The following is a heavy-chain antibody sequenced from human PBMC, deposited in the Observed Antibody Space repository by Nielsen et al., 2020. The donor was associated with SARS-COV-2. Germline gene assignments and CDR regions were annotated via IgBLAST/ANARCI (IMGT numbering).Heavy chain of an antibody. D-gene: IGHD6-6*01. CDR2: IYSGGTI. CDR1: GFSVRSNH. CDR3: AKEDSSSATFDY. V-gene: IGHV3-53*01. J-gene: IGHJ4*02. Sequence: GGSLRLSCAASGFSVRSNHMNWVRQAPGKGLEWVSIIYSGGTIYYAVSVEGRFTISRDNAKNTLYLQMNSLRPDDTAIYYCAKEDSSSATFDYWGQGTPVTVSS.